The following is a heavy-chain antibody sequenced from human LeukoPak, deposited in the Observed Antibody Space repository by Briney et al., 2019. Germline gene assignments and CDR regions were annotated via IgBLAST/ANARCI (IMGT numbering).Heavy chain of an antibody. D-gene: IGHD3-10*01. CDR1: GFTFTSSA. CDR2: IVVGSGNT. V-gene: IGHV1-58*01. Sequence: SVKVSCKASGFTFTSSAVQWVRLARGQRLEWIGWIVVGSGNTNYAQKFQERVTITRDMSTTTACMELSSLRSEDTAVYYCAASVLTDAFDIWGQGTMVTVSS. CDR3: AASVLTDAFDI. J-gene: IGHJ3*02.